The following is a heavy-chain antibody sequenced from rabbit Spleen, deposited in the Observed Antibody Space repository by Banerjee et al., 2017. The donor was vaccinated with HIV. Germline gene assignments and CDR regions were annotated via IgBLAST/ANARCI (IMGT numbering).Heavy chain of an antibody. CDR1: GFDISSYH. V-gene: IGHV1S25*01. Sequence: QEQLKETGGGLVTPGGSLTLSCTASGFDISSYHMQWVRQAPGKGLEYVGFINTGGSAAYANWAKGRFTISKSSTAVDLKMSSLTAADTATYFCARDRAGSADFDLWGQGTLVTVS. CDR3: ARDRAGSADFDL. D-gene: IGHD4-2*01. CDR2: INTGGSA. J-gene: IGHJ4*01.